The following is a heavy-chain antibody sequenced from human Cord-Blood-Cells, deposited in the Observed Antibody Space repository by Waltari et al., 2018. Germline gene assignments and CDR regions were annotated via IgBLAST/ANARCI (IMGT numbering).Heavy chain of an antibody. J-gene: IGHJ5*02. V-gene: IGHV3-48*02. CDR3: ARDAQDIVLMVYAIQDNWFDP. D-gene: IGHD2-8*01. CDR2: ISSSSSTI. CDR1: GSTFSCDS. Sequence: ELQLMESGGGWLQLGGSLSLSCAASGSTFSCDSMHGVLQAAAKWRDGVSYISSSSSTIYYTDSMKVRLTISRDNAKNSLYLQMNSLRDEDTAVYYCARDAQDIVLMVYAIQDNWFDPWRQGTLVTVSS.